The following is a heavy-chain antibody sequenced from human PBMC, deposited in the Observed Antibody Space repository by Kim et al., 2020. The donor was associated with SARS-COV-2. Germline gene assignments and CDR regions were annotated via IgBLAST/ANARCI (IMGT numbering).Heavy chain of an antibody. CDR2: RST. CDR3: ARQSGYFA. J-gene: IGHJ4*02. V-gene: IGHV4-39*01. D-gene: IGHD5-12*01. Sequence: RSTYYNPSLKSRVTISVDTSKNQFSLKLSSVTAADTAVYYCARQSGYFAWGQGTLVTVSS.